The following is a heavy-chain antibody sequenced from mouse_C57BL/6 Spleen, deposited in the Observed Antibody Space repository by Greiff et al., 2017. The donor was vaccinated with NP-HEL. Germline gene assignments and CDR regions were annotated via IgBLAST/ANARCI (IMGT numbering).Heavy chain of an antibody. V-gene: IGHV1-81*01. D-gene: IGHD2-3*01. CDR3: ARSADGYCAY. CDR1: GYTFTSYG. CDR2: IYPRSGNT. Sequence: VQLQESGAELARPGASVKLSCKASGYTFTSYGISWVKQRTGQGLEWIGEIYPRSGNTYYNEKFKGKATLTADKSSSTAYMELRSLTSEDSAVYFCARSADGYCAYWGQGTLVTVSA. J-gene: IGHJ3*01.